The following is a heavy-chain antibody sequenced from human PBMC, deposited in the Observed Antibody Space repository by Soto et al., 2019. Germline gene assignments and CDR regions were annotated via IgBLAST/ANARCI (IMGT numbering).Heavy chain of an antibody. D-gene: IGHD4-17*01. Sequence: SVKVSCKASGGTFGSYAISWVRQAPGQGLEWMGGIIPIFGTANYAQKFQGRVTITADKSTSTAYMELSSLRSEDTAVYYCARGRFEPGDHPDYWGQGTMVTVSS. CDR2: IIPIFGTA. V-gene: IGHV1-69*06. CDR3: ARGRFEPGDHPDY. J-gene: IGHJ4*02. CDR1: GGTFGSYA.